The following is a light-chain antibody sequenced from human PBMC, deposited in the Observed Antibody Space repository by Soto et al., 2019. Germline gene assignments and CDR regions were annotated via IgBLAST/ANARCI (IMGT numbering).Light chain of an antibody. CDR3: SSYRSSDTLEV. CDR1: SDDLGAYDY. V-gene: IGLV2-14*01. CDR2: AVS. Sequence: QSALTQPSSVSASPGQSISISCTGTSDDLGAYDYVSWYQQHPGKAPKLILYAVSNRPSGVSTRFSGSKSGNTASLTISGVQADDEADYYCSSYRSSDTLEVFGTGTKVTVL. J-gene: IGLJ1*01.